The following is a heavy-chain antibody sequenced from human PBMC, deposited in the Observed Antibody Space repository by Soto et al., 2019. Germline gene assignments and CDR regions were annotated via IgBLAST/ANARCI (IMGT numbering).Heavy chain of an antibody. CDR3: AREVGRSRRYSSGWSSDY. Sequence: GASVKVSCKASGYTFTSYYMHWVRQSPGQGLEWMGIINPSGGSTSYAQKFQGRVTMTRDTSTSTVYMELSSLRSEDTAVYYCAREVGRSRRYSSGWSSDYWGQGTLVTVS. D-gene: IGHD6-19*01. V-gene: IGHV1-46*01. J-gene: IGHJ4*02. CDR2: INPSGGST. CDR1: GYTFTSYY.